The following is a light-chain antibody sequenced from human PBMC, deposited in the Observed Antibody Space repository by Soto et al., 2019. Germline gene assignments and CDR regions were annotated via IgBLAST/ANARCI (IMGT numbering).Light chain of an antibody. Sequence: DIVMTQSPDSLAVSLGERATINCKSSQSVLYRSNNKNYLAWYQQKPGQAPKLLIFWASTRESGVPDRFSGSWSGTDFTLTISGLQAEDVAVYYCQQYYSNPITFGPGTKVDIK. CDR3: QQYYSNPIT. CDR2: WAS. J-gene: IGKJ3*01. CDR1: QSVLYRSNNKNY. V-gene: IGKV4-1*01.